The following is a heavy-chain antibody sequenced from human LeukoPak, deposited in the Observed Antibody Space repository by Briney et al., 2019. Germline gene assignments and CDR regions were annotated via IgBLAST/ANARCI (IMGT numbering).Heavy chain of an antibody. CDR3: ARGFDSSGWYLSPPYYFDF. J-gene: IGHJ4*02. V-gene: IGHV1-18*01. D-gene: IGHD6-19*01. CDR1: GYTFTNYN. CDR2: ISAYNGNT. Sequence: ASVKVSCKASGYTFTNYNFNWVRQAPGQGLEWMGWISAYNGNTNYAQHLQGRVTVTTDTSTSTAYLELGSLTSDVTAVYYCARGFDSSGWYLSPPYYFDFWGQGTLVTVSS.